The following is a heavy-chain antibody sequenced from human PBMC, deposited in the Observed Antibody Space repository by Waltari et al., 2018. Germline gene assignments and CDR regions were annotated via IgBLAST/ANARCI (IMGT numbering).Heavy chain of an antibody. D-gene: IGHD6-6*01. V-gene: IGHV1-24*01. J-gene: IGHJ4*02. CDR3: ATGRYIAARTIDY. Sequence: QVQLVQSGAEVKKPGASVKVSCKVSGYTLTELCMHWVRQAPGKGLEWMGGFYPEDGETIYAQQFQGRVTMTEDTSTATAYMELSSLRSEDTAVYYCATGRYIAARTIDYWGQGTLVTVSS. CDR1: GYTLTELC. CDR2: FYPEDGET.